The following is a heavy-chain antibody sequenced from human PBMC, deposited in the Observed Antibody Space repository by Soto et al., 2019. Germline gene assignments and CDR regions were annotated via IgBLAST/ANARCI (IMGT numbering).Heavy chain of an antibody. J-gene: IGHJ4*02. CDR3: ARGRYGDY. CDR1: GYAFTTYG. Sequence: QVHLVQSGAEVKKPGASVKVSCKGSGYAFTTYGSTWVRQAPGQGLEGMGWISAHDGNTNYAQKLQGRVTVTRDTSASTAYMELTSRRSDDTAVDYCARGRYGDYWGQGARVTVSS. V-gene: IGHV1-18*01. D-gene: IGHD1-1*01. CDR2: ISAHDGNT.